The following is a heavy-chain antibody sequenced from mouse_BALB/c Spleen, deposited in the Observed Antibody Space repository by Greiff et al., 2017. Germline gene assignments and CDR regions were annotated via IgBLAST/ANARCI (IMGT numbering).Heavy chain of an antibody. V-gene: IGHV5-6-5*01. D-gene: IGHD2-1*01. Sequence: EVMLVESGGGLVKPGGSLKLSCAASGFTFSSYAMSWVRQTPEKRLEWVASISSGGSTYYPDSVKGRFTISRDNARNILYLQMSSLRSEDTAMYYCARPNGNFFAYWGQGTLVTVSA. CDR3: ARPNGNFFAY. J-gene: IGHJ3*01. CDR2: ISSGGST. CDR1: GFTFSSYA.